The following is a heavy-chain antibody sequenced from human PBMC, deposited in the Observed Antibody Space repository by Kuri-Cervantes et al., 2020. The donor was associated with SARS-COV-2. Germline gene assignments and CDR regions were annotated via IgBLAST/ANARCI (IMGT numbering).Heavy chain of an antibody. D-gene: IGHD6-6*01. J-gene: IGHJ4*02. CDR1: GFTFSSYW. CDR3: ARVPQSSSQTY. Sequence: GESLKISCAASGFTFSSYWMSWVRQAPGKGLEWVANIKQDGSEKYYVDSVRGRFTISRDNAKNSLYLQMNSLRAEDTAVYYCARVPQSSSQTYWGQGTLVTVSS. V-gene: IGHV3-7*01. CDR2: IKQDGSEK.